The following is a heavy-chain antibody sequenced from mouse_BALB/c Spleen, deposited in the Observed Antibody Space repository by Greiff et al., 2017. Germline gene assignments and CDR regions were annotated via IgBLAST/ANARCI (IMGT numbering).Heavy chain of an antibody. CDR2: ISYSGST. Sequence: EVKLQESGPSLVKPSQTLSLTCSVTGDSITSGYWNWIRKFPGNKLEYMGYISYSGSTYYNPSLKSRISITRDTSKNQYYLQLNSVTTEDTATYYCARYILGSGYFDYWGQGTTLTVSS. V-gene: IGHV3-8*02. CDR1: GDSITSGY. CDR3: ARYILGSGYFDY. J-gene: IGHJ2*01. D-gene: IGHD3-2*02.